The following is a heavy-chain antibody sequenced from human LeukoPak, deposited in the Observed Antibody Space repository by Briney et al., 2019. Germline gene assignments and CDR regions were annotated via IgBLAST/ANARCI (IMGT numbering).Heavy chain of an antibody. CDR2: ISGSGGST. J-gene: IGHJ4*02. V-gene: IGHV3-23*01. CDR1: GFTFSSYA. CDR3: ASAPTPATYLDY. Sequence: GGSLRLSCAASGFTFSSYAMSWVRQAPGKGLEWVSAISGSGGSTYYADSVKGRFTISRDNSKNTLYLQMNSLRAEDTAVYYCASAPTPATYLDYWGQGSLVTVSS.